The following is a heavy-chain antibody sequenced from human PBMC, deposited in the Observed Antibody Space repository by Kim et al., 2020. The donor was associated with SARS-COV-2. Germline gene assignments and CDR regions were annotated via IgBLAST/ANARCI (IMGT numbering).Heavy chain of an antibody. CDR2: T. Sequence: TYYADHVKGRVTLPSNKSKNTLYLNMNSLRVEETAVYYCAKGVTNGGFDYWGQGTQVTVSS. CDR3: AKGVTNGGFDY. D-gene: IGHD2-8*01. V-gene: IGHV3-23*01. J-gene: IGHJ4*02.